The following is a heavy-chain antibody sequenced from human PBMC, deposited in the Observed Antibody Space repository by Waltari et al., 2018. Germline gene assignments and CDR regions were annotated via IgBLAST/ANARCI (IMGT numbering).Heavy chain of an antibody. J-gene: IGHJ4*02. Sequence: QVQLQESGPGLVKPSQTLSPTCTVSGGSISSGDYYWSWIRQPPGKGLEWIGYIYYSGNTYYNPSLKRRVTISVDTSKNQFSLKLSSVTAADTAVYYCAREAGYYYGSGSSQYYFDYWGQGTLVTVSS. CDR1: GGSISSGDYY. V-gene: IGHV4-30-4*08. CDR3: AREAGYYYGSGSSQYYFDY. CDR2: IYYSGNT. D-gene: IGHD3-10*01.